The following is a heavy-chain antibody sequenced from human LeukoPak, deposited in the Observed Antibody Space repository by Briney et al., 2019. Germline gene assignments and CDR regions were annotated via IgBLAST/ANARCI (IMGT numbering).Heavy chain of an antibody. CDR1: GFTFSSYA. V-gene: IGHV3-23*01. CDR2: ISGSGGST. Sequence: GSLRPSCAASGFTFSSYAMSWVRQAPGKGLGWVSAISGSGGSTYYADSVKGRFTISRDNSKNTLYLQMNSLRAEDTAVYYCAKDFLIAVAGTIDYWGQGTLVTVSS. CDR3: AKDFLIAVAGTIDY. D-gene: IGHD6-19*01. J-gene: IGHJ4*02.